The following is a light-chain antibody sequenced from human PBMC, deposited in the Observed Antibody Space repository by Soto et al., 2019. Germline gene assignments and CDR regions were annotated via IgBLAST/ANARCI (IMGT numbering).Light chain of an antibody. V-gene: IGKV3-20*01. CDR3: QQLNSYPIT. J-gene: IGKJ5*01. CDR1: QSVSSSY. CDR2: GAS. Sequence: EIVFTQSPCTLSLSPGERATLSCRASQSVSSSYLAWYQQKPGQAPRLLIYGASSRATGIPDRFSGSGSGTDFTLTISRLEPEDFATYYCQQLNSYPITFGQGTRLEIK.